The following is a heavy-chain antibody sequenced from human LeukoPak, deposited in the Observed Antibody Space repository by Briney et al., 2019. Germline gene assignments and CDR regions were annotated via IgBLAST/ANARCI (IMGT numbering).Heavy chain of an antibody. CDR3: AREGQYSSGGFDY. CDR2: ISWNSGSI. Sequence: GGSLRLSCAASGFTFDDYAMHWVRQAPGKGLEWVSGISWNSGSIGYADSVKGRFTISRDNAKNSLYLQMNSLRAEDTAVYYCAREGQYSSGGFDYWGQGTLVTVSS. J-gene: IGHJ4*02. V-gene: IGHV3-9*01. D-gene: IGHD6-19*01. CDR1: GFTFDDYA.